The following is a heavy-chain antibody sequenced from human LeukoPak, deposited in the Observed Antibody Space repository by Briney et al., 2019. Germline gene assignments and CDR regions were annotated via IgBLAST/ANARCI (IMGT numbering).Heavy chain of an antibody. CDR3: ARDLDYGSGDY. CDR2: ISSSSSYI. CDR1: GFSFSFYR. J-gene: IGHJ4*02. D-gene: IGHD3-10*01. V-gene: IGHV3-21*01. Sequence: GGSLRLSCAASGFSFSFYRMDWVRQAPGKGLEWVSSISSSSSYIYYADSVKGRFTISRDNAENSLYLQMNSLRAEDTAVYYCARDLDYGSGDYWGQGTLVSVSS.